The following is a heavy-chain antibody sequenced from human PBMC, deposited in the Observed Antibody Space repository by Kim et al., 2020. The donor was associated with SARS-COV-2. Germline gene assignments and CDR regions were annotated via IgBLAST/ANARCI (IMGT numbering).Heavy chain of an antibody. CDR1: GGSISSYY. D-gene: IGHD2-15*01. Sequence: SETLSLTCTVSGGSISSYYWSWIRQPPGKGLEWIGYIYYSGSTNYNPSLKSRVTISVDTAKNQFSLKLSSVTAADPAVYYCAREKAGYCSGGSCYPNYFDYWGQGTLVTVSS. CDR2: IYYSGST. J-gene: IGHJ4*02. CDR3: AREKAGYCSGGSCYPNYFDY. V-gene: IGHV4-59*01.